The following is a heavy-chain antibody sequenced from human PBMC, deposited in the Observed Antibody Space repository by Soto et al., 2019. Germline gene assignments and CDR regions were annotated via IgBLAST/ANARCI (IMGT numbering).Heavy chain of an antibody. V-gene: IGHV3-11*01. Sequence: RRLSCAASGFTFSDYYMSWIRRAPGKGLEWVSYISSSDSIIYYSDSVKGRFIISRDNAKNSLYLQMNSLRAEDTAVYYCARDLGYYDSSGYFDYWGQGTLVTVSS. CDR2: ISSSDSII. CDR1: GFTFSDYY. D-gene: IGHD3-22*01. J-gene: IGHJ4*02. CDR3: ARDLGYYDSSGYFDY.